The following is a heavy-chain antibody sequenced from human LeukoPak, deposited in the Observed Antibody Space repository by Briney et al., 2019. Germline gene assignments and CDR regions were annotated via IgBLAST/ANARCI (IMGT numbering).Heavy chain of an antibody. CDR1: GYTLTELS. Sequence: ASVKVSCKVSGYTLTELSMHWVRQAPGKGLEWMGGFDPEDGEIIYAQKFQGRVTMTEDTSTDTAYMELNSLRSDDTAVYYCATDPGETVPAAKGPRGDYCYGMDVWGQGTTVTVSS. D-gene: IGHD2-2*01. J-gene: IGHJ6*02. CDR2: FDPEDGEI. CDR3: ATDPGETVPAAKGPRGDYCYGMDV. V-gene: IGHV1-24*01.